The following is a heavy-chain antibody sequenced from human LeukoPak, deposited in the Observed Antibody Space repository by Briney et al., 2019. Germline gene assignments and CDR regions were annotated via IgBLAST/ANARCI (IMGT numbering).Heavy chain of an antibody. Sequence: GGSLRLSCAASGFTFSTYAMTWVRQAPGKGLEWVSSISSSSSYIYYADSVKGRFTISRDNAKNSLYLQMNSLRAEDTAVYYCARDLSSSWYPGWFDPWGQGTLVTVSS. CDR3: ARDLSSSWYPGWFDP. J-gene: IGHJ5*02. V-gene: IGHV3-21*01. D-gene: IGHD6-13*01. CDR2: ISSSSSYI. CDR1: GFTFSTYA.